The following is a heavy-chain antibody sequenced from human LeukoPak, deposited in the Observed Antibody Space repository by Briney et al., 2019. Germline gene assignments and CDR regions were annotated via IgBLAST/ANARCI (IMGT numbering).Heavy chain of an antibody. J-gene: IGHJ4*02. CDR1: GFTFSSYA. CDR3: AKGPYYYGSGEEAGVDY. CDR2: ISGSGGST. D-gene: IGHD3-10*01. V-gene: IGHV3-23*01. Sequence: GGSLRLSCAASGFTFSSYAMSWVRQAPGKGLEWVSAISGSGGSTYYADSVKGRFTISRDNSKNTLYLQMNSLRAEDTAVYYCAKGPYYYGSGEEAGVDYWGQGTLVTVSS.